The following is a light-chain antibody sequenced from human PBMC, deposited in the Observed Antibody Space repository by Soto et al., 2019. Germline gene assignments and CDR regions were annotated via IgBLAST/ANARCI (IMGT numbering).Light chain of an antibody. Sequence: DIVLTQNPLSSPVTLGQPASISCRSSKSLVYSDGNTYLSWLQQRPGQPPRLLIYQISNRFSGVPDRFSGSGAGTDFTLKISRVEAEDVGVYSCVQFSHFPRTFGQGTKVEIK. V-gene: IGKV2-24*01. CDR2: QIS. J-gene: IGKJ1*01. CDR3: VQFSHFPRT. CDR1: KSLVYSDGNTY.